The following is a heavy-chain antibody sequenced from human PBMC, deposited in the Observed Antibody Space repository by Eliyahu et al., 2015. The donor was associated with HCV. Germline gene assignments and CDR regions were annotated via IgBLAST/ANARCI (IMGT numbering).Heavy chain of an antibody. Sequence: QVQLQESGPGLVXPSETLSLTCTVXGGSXSSYYWXWIRQPPGKGLEWIGYIYYSGSTNYNPSLKSRVTISVDTSKNQFSLKLSSVTAADTAVYYCARHALLSWYYYDSSGYSAFDIWGQGTMVTVSS. J-gene: IGHJ3*02. D-gene: IGHD3-22*01. CDR2: IYYSGST. CDR1: GGSXSSYY. CDR3: ARHALLSWYYYDSSGYSAFDI. V-gene: IGHV4-59*08.